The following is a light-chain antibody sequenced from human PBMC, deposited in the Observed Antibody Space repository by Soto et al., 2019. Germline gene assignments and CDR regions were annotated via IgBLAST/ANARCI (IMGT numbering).Light chain of an antibody. CDR2: EVN. Sequence: QSALTQPASVSGSPGQSITISCTGTSSDVGSYNRLSWYQQPPGTAPKLIMYEVNTRPSGFPDRFSGSKSGSTASLTISGLQAEDEADYYCSLYISGSTYVFGTGTKVTVL. CDR1: SSDVGSYNR. V-gene: IGLV2-18*01. J-gene: IGLJ1*01. CDR3: SLYISGSTYV.